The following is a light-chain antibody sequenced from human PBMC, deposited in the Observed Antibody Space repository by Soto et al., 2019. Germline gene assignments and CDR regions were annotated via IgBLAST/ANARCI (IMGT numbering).Light chain of an antibody. CDR1: SSDVGNFNL. CDR3: CSYAGGSTYV. J-gene: IGLJ1*01. V-gene: IGLV2-23*01. CDR2: EAN. Sequence: QSVLTQPPSVSGSPGQSITISCTGTSSDVGNFNLVSWYQQHPGKAPKLMIYEANKRPSGVSSRFSGSKSGNTASLTISGLRSEDEADYHCCSYAGGSTYVFGTGTKVTVL.